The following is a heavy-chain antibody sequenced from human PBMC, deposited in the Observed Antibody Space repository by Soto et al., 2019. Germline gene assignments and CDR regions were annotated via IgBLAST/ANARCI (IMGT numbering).Heavy chain of an antibody. D-gene: IGHD2-8*02. J-gene: IGHJ4*02. CDR1: GDTFTGYY. Sequence: ASVKVSCKACGDTFTGYYMRWVRQAPGQGLEWMRWINPNSGGTNYAQKFQGWVTMTRDTSISTAYMELSRLRSDDTAVYYCATWASTGKYFDYWGQGTLVTVSS. CDR3: ATWASTGKYFDY. V-gene: IGHV1-2*04. CDR2: INPNSGGT.